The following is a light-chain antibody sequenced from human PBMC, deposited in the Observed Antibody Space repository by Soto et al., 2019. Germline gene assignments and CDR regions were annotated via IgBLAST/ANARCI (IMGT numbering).Light chain of an antibody. CDR3: QAWDSSTAVYV. CDR1: KLGDKY. V-gene: IGLV3-1*01. Sequence: SYELTQPPSVSVSPGQTVSITCSGDKLGDKYACWYQQKPGQSPVLVIYQDSKRPSGIPERFSGSNSGNTATLTISGTQAIDEADYYCQAWDSSTAVYVFGSGTKLTVL. CDR2: QDS. J-gene: IGLJ1*01.